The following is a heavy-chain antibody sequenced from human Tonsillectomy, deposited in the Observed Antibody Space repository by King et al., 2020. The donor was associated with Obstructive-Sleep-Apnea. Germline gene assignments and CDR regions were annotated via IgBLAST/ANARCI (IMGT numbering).Heavy chain of an antibody. J-gene: IGHJ6*02. Sequence: VQLVQSGGGVVQPGRSLRLSCAASGFPFNNHAIHWVPQAPGKGLEWVAVISYDGINKYYQDSVKGRFTISRDNSKNTRYLQKNSLRDEDAAVYFCARDRATCCFYGMDVWGQGTTVSVSS. CDR2: ISYDGINK. CDR3: ARDRATCCFYGMDV. D-gene: IGHD5-24*01. CDR1: GFPFNNHA. V-gene: IGHV3-30*04.